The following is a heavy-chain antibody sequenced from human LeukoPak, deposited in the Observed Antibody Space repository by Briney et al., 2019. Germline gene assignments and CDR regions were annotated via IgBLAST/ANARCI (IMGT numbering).Heavy chain of an antibody. CDR1: GGSFSGYY. Sequence: SETLSLTCAVYGGSFSGYYWSWIRQPPGKGLEWIGEINHSGSTNYNPSLKSRVTISVDTSKNQFSLKLSSVTAADTAVYYCARGYSSSWYRTFDYWGQGTLVTVSS. D-gene: IGHD6-13*01. J-gene: IGHJ4*02. CDR2: INHSGST. CDR3: ARGYSSSWYRTFDY. V-gene: IGHV4-34*01.